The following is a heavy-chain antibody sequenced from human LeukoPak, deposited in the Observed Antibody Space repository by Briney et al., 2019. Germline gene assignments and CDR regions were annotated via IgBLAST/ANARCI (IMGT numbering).Heavy chain of an antibody. D-gene: IGHD3-22*01. CDR1: GPSISSYY. Sequence: SETLSLTCTVSGPSISSYYWSWIRQPAGKGLEWVGRIYTSGSTNYNPSLKSRVTMSIDTSKNQFSLKLNSVTAADTAVYYCARDYYDSTTYYSPFDYWGQGTLVTVSS. J-gene: IGHJ4*02. V-gene: IGHV4-4*07. CDR3: ARDYYDSTTYYSPFDY. CDR2: IYTSGST.